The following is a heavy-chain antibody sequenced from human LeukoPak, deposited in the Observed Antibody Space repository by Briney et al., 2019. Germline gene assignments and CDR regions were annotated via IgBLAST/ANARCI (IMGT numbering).Heavy chain of an antibody. CDR2: INPNSGGT. V-gene: IGHV1-2*02. Sequence: ASVEVSCKASGYTFTGYYMHWVRQAPGQGLEWMGWINPNSGGTNYAQKFQGRVTMTRDTSISTAYMELSRLRSDDTAVYYCAREVGQQSWFGELSPRRRLWDWFDPWGQGTLVTVSS. D-gene: IGHD3-10*01. CDR1: GYTFTGYY. J-gene: IGHJ5*02. CDR3: AREVGQQSWFGELSPRRRLWDWFDP.